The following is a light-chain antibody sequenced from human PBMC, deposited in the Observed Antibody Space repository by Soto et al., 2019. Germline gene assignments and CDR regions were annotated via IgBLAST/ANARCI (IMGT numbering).Light chain of an antibody. CDR3: SSFSSSSTPVL. Sequence: QSVLTQPASVSGSPGQSIPISCTGTASDVGAFNHVSWYQQHPNKAPTLVIYDVNKRPSGVSSRFSGSKSGDTASLTISNLQAEDGADYFCSSFSSSSTPVLFGGGTKVTVL. CDR2: DVN. CDR1: ASDVGAFNH. J-gene: IGLJ3*02. V-gene: IGLV2-14*03.